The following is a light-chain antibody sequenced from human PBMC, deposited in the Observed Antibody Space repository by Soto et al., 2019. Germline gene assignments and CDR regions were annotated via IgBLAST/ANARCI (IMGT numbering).Light chain of an antibody. V-gene: IGKV3-11*01. CDR2: DAS. J-gene: IGKJ4*01. Sequence: IVLTQSPATLSLSPGERATLSCRASQSVGSYLAWYQQKPGQAPRLLIYDASNRATDIPARFSGSGSGTDFTLTISSLDPEDSAVYYCHQRSKWPLTFGGGTKVEIK. CDR3: HQRSKWPLT. CDR1: QSVGSY.